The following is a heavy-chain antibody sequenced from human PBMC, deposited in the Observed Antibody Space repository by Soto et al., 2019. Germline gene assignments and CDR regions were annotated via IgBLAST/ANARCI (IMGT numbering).Heavy chain of an antibody. Sequence: GGSLRLSCAASGFTFSSYGMHWVRQAPGKGLEWVAVIWYDGSNKYYADSVKGRFTISRDNSKNTLYLQMNSLRAEDTAVYYCARASNRGYSGPYGAFDIWGQGTMVTVSS. V-gene: IGHV3-33*01. CDR2: IWYDGSNK. CDR1: GFTFSSYG. CDR3: ARASNRGYSGPYGAFDI. J-gene: IGHJ3*02. D-gene: IGHD5-12*01.